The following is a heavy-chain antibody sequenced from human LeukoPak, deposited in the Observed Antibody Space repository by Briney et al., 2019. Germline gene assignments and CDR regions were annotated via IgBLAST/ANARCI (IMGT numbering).Heavy chain of an antibody. CDR3: AREDGSSGLNY. CDR1: GFTFSSYG. V-gene: IGHV3-33*01. D-gene: IGHD3-22*01. Sequence: PGGSLRLSCAASGFTFSSYGMHWVRQAPGKGLEWVAVIWYDGSNKYYADSVKGRFTISRDNSKNTLYLQMNSLRAEDTAVYYCAREDGSSGLNYWGQGTLVTVSS. CDR2: IWYDGSNK. J-gene: IGHJ4*02.